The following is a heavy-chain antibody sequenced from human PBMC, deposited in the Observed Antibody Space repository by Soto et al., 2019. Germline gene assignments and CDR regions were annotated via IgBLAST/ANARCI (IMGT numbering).Heavy chain of an antibody. J-gene: IGHJ6*02. D-gene: IGHD3-10*01. V-gene: IGHV1-8*01. CDR3: ARVNYYGSGRYEDYYYYYGMDV. CDR1: GYTFSSYD. Sequence: ASVKVSCKASGYTFSSYDIHWVRQTTGQGLEWMGWMNPNNGNTGYAQKFQGRVTMTRDTSIRTAYMEVSSLRSEDTAVYFCARVNYYGSGRYEDYYYYYGMDVWGQGTTVTVSS. CDR2: MNPNNGNT.